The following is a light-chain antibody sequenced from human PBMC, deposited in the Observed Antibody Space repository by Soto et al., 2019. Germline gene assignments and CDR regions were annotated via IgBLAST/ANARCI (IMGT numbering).Light chain of an antibody. V-gene: IGKV3-15*01. CDR2: GAS. CDR3: QHDSSWPLT. J-gene: IGKJ4*01. Sequence: ETMLTQSPATLSASPGERVTLSCRATQSVTYNLAWYQQKPGQAPRLLIYGASIRATGVPATFSGSGSGTEFTLSISSLQSEHLGVYYCQHDSSWPLTFGGGTKVDIK. CDR1: QSVTYN.